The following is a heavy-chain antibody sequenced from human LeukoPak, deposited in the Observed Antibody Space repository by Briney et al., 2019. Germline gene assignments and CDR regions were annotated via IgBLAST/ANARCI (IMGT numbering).Heavy chain of an antibody. D-gene: IGHD3-10*01. CDR2: ISYDGSNK. V-gene: IGHV3-30-3*01. CDR1: GFTFSSYA. Sequence: PGGSLRLSCAASGFTFSSYAMHWVRQAPGKGLEWVAVISYDGSNKYYADSVKGRFTISRDNSKNTLYLQMNSLRAEDTAVYYCARGRITMVRGDTYYGMDVWGKGTTVTVSS. CDR3: ARGRITMVRGDTYYGMDV. J-gene: IGHJ6*04.